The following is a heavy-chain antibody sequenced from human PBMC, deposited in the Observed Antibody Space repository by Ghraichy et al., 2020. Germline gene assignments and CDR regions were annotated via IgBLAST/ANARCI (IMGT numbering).Heavy chain of an antibody. CDR1: GFSFTNYW. Sequence: GGSLRLSCAASGFSFTNYWMHWVRQTPGKGLVWVAHLNIDETTVNYADSVKGRFTISRDNAKNTMYLQMNSLTVEDTAVYYCVRSNKDDLRHFAYWGQGTLVTVSS. D-gene: IGHD1-1*01. CDR3: VRSNKDDLRHFAY. CDR2: LNIDETTV. V-gene: IGHV3-74*01. J-gene: IGHJ4*02.